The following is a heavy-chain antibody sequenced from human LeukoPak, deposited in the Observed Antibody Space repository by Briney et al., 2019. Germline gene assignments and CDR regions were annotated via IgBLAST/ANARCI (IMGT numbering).Heavy chain of an antibody. CDR2: INHSGST. D-gene: IGHD6-13*01. V-gene: IGHV4-34*01. Sequence: SETLSLTCAVYGGSFSGYYWSWIRQPPGKGLEWIGEINHSGSTNYNLSLKSRVTISVDTSKNQFSLKLSSVTAADTAVYYCARGSWYRDGYYYYGMDVWGKGTTVTVSS. CDR1: GGSFSGYY. J-gene: IGHJ6*04. CDR3: ARGSWYRDGYYYYGMDV.